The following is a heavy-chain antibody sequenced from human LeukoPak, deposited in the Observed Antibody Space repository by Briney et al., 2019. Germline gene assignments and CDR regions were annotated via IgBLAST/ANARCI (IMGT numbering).Heavy chain of an antibody. CDR1: GYTFTSYA. J-gene: IGHJ3*02. CDR2: INAGNGNT. Sequence: ASVKVSCKASGYTFTSYAIHWVRQAPGQRLEWMGWINAGNGNTKYSQKFQGRVTITRDTSANTAYMDLSSLRSEDTAVYYCARKGDYDILTGYPWDAFDIWGQGTMVTVSS. D-gene: IGHD3-9*01. CDR3: ARKGDYDILTGYPWDAFDI. V-gene: IGHV1-3*01.